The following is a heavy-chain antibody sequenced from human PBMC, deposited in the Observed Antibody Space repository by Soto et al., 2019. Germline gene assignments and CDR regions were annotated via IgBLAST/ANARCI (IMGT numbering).Heavy chain of an antibody. D-gene: IGHD6-19*01. CDR2: IYSSGST. CDR1: GGSISNYY. Sequence: KTSETLSLTCTVSGGSISNYYWNWIRQPAGKGLQWIGRIYSSGSTNYNPSLKSRVTMSVDTSRNQFSLKLTSVTAADTEVYYCATEIVAGALDYWGQGTLVTVSS. V-gene: IGHV4-4*07. CDR3: ATEIVAGALDY. J-gene: IGHJ4*02.